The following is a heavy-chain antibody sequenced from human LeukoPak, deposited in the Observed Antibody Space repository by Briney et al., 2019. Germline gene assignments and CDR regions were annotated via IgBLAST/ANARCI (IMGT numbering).Heavy chain of an antibody. V-gene: IGHV4-4*02. D-gene: IGHD3-9*01. CDR1: GGSISSSTW. J-gene: IGHJ4*02. CDR3: ASGGLVSRYLDH. Sequence: SETLSLTCAVSGGSISSSTWWTWVRLPPGKGLEWIGEIFHYGSTNVNQSLKSRLTMSVDESNHEFSLKLTSVTAADTAVYFCASGGLVSRYLDHWGQGLLVTVSS. CDR2: IFHYGST.